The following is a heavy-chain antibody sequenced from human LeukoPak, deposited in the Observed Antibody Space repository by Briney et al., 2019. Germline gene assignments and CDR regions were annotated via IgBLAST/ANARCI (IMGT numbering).Heavy chain of an antibody. V-gene: IGHV4-31*03. Sequence: KPSETLSLTCTVSGGSIGSGNFYWNWIRQRPGRGLEWIGYIYDTGITYYNPSLKSRVTISADTSKKQFSLNLRSVTAADTAVYRCARGRDDYNDAPPPYCYYMDVWGKGTTVTVSS. D-gene: IGHD5-24*01. CDR2: IYDTGIT. J-gene: IGHJ6*03. CDR3: ARGRDDYNDAPPPYCYYMDV. CDR1: GGSIGSGNFY.